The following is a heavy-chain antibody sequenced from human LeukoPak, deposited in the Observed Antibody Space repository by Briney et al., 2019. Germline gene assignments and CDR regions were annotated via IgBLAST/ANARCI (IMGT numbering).Heavy chain of an antibody. V-gene: IGHV1-46*01. CDR1: GYTFTGYY. J-gene: IGHJ5*02. D-gene: IGHD4-17*01. Sequence: VASVKVSCKASGYTFTGYYMHWVRQAPGQGLEWMGIINPSGGRTSYAQKFQGRVTMTRDTSTRTIYIELYSLRSDDTAVYYCARGGRDYGDPRFDPWGQGTLVTVSS. CDR3: ARGGRDYGDPRFDP. CDR2: INPSGGRT.